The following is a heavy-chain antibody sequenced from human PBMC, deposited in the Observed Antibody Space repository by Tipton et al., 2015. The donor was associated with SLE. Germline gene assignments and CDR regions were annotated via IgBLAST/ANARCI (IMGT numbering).Heavy chain of an antibody. V-gene: IGHV4-39*07. CDR3: AASPLETTYYDFWSGYSPWNY. CDR1: GGSISSSSYY. J-gene: IGHJ4*02. D-gene: IGHD3-3*01. CDR2: IYYSGST. Sequence: LRLSCTVSGGSISSSSYYWGWIRQPPGKGLEWIGSIYYSGSTYYNPSLKSRVTISVDTSKNQFSLKLSSVTAADTAVYYCAASPLETTYYDFWSGYSPWNYWGQGTLVTVSS.